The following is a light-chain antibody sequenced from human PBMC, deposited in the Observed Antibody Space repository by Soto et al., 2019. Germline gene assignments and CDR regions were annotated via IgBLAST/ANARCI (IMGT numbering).Light chain of an antibody. Sequence: QSALAQPASVSGSPGQAITISCTGTSSDVGGYNYVSWYQQHPGEAPKLMTYEVSNRPSGVSDRFSGSKSGNTASLTISGLQAEDEADYYCTSYTSSSTPVFGTGTKVTVL. CDR3: TSYTSSSTPV. CDR2: EVS. CDR1: SSDVGGYNY. V-gene: IGLV2-14*01. J-gene: IGLJ1*01.